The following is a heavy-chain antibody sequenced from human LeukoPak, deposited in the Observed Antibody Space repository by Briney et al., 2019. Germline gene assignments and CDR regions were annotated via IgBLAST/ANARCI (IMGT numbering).Heavy chain of an antibody. CDR2: IDPKTGDT. Sequence: ASVKVSCTASGYTFTDYWMQWVRQAPGQGLEWMGWIDPKTGDTHYAQMFQGRVTMTRDTSISTAYMELSRLRSDDTAVFYCARDLGTRFANSFDIWGHGTTVTVSS. D-gene: IGHD3-3*01. J-gene: IGHJ3*02. V-gene: IGHV1-2*02. CDR1: GYTFTDYW. CDR3: ARDLGTRFANSFDI.